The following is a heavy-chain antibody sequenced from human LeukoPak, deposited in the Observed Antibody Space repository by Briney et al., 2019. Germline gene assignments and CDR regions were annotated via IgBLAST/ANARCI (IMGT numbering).Heavy chain of an antibody. CDR2: INPSGGST. D-gene: IGHD6-19*01. CDR3: ARGADSSGWYPYYYYYMDV. V-gene: IGHV1-46*01. J-gene: IGHJ6*03. Sequence: ASVTVSCKASGYTFTSYYMHWVRQAPGQGLEWMGLINPSGGSTSYAQKFQGRVTMTRDTSISTAYMELSRLRSDDTAVYYCARGADSSGWYPYYYYYMDVWGKGTTVTISS. CDR1: GYTFTSYY.